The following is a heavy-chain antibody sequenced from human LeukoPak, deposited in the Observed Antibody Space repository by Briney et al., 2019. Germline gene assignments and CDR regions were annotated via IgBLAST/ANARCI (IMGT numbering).Heavy chain of an antibody. CDR3: ARWDVDIVATADY. CDR2: ISPNNGNT. Sequence: ASAKDSCKASGYTFTSYGISWVRQAPGQGLEWMGWISPNNGNTNYAQKLQGRVTMTTDTSTSTAYMELRSLRSDDTAVYYCARWDVDIVATADYWGQGTLVTVCS. D-gene: IGHD5-12*01. CDR1: GYTFTSYG. V-gene: IGHV1-18*01. J-gene: IGHJ4*02.